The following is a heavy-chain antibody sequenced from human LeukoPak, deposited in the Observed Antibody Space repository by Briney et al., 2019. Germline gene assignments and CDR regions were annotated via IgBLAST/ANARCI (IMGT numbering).Heavy chain of an antibody. Sequence: ASVKVSCKASGCTFTSYGISWVRQAPGQGLEWMGWISAYNGNTNYAQKLQGRVTMTTDTSTSTAYMELRSLRSDDTAVYYCARDTSSGWYSDYWGQGTLVTVSS. D-gene: IGHD6-19*01. CDR3: ARDTSSGWYSDY. V-gene: IGHV1-18*01. CDR2: ISAYNGNT. CDR1: GCTFTSYG. J-gene: IGHJ4*02.